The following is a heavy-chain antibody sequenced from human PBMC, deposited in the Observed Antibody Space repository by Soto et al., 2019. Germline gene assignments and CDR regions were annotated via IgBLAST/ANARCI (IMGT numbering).Heavy chain of an antibody. CDR2: IIPIFGTA. D-gene: IGHD3-10*01. Sequence: QVLLVQSGTEVKKPGSSVKVSCQASGGTSSDYALTWVRQAPGQGLEWMGGIIPIFGTANYAQRFQGRVSISPDESSSTAYMELSSLKSEDTAVYYCAGSFKYGSGTFDALDVWGHGTMVMVSS. J-gene: IGHJ3*01. CDR1: GGTSSDYA. CDR3: AGSFKYGSGTFDALDV. V-gene: IGHV1-69*01.